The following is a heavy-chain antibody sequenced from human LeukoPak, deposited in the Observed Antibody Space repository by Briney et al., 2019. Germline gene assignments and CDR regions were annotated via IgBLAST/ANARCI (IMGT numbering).Heavy chain of an antibody. Sequence: SETLSLTCTVSGGSISSYYWSWIRQPPGEGLEWIGYIYYSGSTNYNPSLKSRVTISVDTSKNQFSLKLSSVTAADTAVYYCARWFSTGRGFFDYWGQGILVTVSS. D-gene: IGHD6-19*01. CDR1: GGSISSYY. J-gene: IGHJ4*02. CDR2: IYYSGST. V-gene: IGHV4-59*01. CDR3: ARWFSTGRGFFDY.